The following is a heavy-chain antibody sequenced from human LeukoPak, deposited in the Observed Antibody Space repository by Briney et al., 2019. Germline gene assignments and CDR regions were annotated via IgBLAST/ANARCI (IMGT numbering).Heavy chain of an antibody. CDR3: ARDYYDSSGAGSL. CDR2: IYSGGST. V-gene: IGHV3-66*02. D-gene: IGHD3-22*01. CDR1: GFTVSSNY. Sequence: GGSLRLSCAASGFTVSSNYMSWVRQAPGRGLEWVSVIYSGGSTYYADSVKGRFTISRDNSKNTLYLQMNSLRAEDTAVYYCARDYYDSSGAGSLWGQGTLVTVSS. J-gene: IGHJ4*02.